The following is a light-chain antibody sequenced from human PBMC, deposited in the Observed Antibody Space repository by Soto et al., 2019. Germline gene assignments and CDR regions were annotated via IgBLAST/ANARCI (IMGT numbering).Light chain of an antibody. CDR3: SSYAGIYNFFYV. CDR1: SSDVGGYNY. V-gene: IGLV2-8*01. J-gene: IGLJ1*01. CDR2: EVS. Sequence: QSALTQPPSASGSPGQSVTISCTGTSSDVGGYNYVSWYQQHPGKAPKLMIYEVSKRPSGVPDRFSGSKSGNTASLTVSGLQAEDEADYYCSSYAGIYNFFYVFGTGPKATVL.